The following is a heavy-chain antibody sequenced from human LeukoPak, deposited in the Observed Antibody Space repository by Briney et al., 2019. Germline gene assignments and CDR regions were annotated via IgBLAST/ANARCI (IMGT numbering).Heavy chain of an antibody. CDR3: ASSYYYDSSGYDY. CDR2: IYSGGST. Sequence: GGSLRLSCAASGFTVSSNYMSWVRQAPGKGLEWVSVIYSGGSTYYADSVKGRFTISRDNSKNTLHLQMNSLRAEDTAVYYCASSYYYDSSGYDYWGQGTLVTVSS. D-gene: IGHD3-22*01. J-gene: IGHJ4*02. CDR1: GFTVSSNY. V-gene: IGHV3-66*01.